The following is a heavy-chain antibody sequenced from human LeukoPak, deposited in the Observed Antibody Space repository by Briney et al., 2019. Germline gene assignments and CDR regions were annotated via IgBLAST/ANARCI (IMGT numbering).Heavy chain of an antibody. CDR2: MNPNSGNT. J-gene: IGHJ5*02. Sequence: GSSVKVSCKASGYTFTSYDINWVRQATGQGLEWMGWMNPNSGNTGYAQKFQGRVTMTRNTSISTAYMELSSLRSEDTAVYYCARWVTMVRGGFDPWGQGTLVTVSS. CDR1: GYTFTSYD. V-gene: IGHV1-8*01. D-gene: IGHD3-10*01. CDR3: ARWVTMVRGGFDP.